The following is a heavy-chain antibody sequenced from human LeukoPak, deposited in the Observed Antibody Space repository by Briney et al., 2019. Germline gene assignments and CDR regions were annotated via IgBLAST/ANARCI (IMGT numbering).Heavy chain of an antibody. D-gene: IGHD2-21*01. CDR1: GFTFSSYA. CDR2: MSGSGGST. J-gene: IGHJ6*03. CDR3: AKAPWVSLDYHYYYMDV. V-gene: IGHV3-23*01. Sequence: GGSLRLSCAASGFTFSSYAMSWVRQAPGKGLEWVSGMSGSGGSTYYADSVKGRFTISRDNSKNTLYLQMNSLRAEDTAIYYCAKAPWVSLDYHYYYMDVWGKGTTVTVSS.